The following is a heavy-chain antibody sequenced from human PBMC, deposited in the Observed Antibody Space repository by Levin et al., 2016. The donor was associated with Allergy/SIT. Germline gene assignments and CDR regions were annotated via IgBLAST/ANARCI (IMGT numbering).Heavy chain of an antibody. CDR3: ARMDTMIVGHGMDV. CDR2: IGTAGDT. V-gene: IGHV3-13*04. D-gene: IGHD3-22*01. Sequence: LSLTCAASGLSFNNYAMNWVRQIPGKGLEWVSLIGTAGDTYYPGSVKGRFTISRDNGKNSLYLQMNSLRAGDTAVYYCARMDTMIVGHGMDVWGQGTTVTVSS. CDR1: GLSFNNYA. J-gene: IGHJ6*02.